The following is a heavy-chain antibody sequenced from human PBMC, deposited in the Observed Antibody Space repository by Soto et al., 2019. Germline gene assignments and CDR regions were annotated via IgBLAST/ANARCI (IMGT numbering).Heavy chain of an antibody. Sequence: ASVKVSCKASGGTFSSYTISWVRQAPGQGLEWMGRIIPILGIANYAQKFQGRVTITADKSTSTAYMELSSLRSEDTAVYYCARGAPRSIAVAGDFDPWGQGTLVTVSS. CDR3: ARGAPRSIAVAGDFDP. J-gene: IGHJ5*02. CDR2: IIPILGIA. D-gene: IGHD6-19*01. CDR1: GGTFSSYT. V-gene: IGHV1-69*02.